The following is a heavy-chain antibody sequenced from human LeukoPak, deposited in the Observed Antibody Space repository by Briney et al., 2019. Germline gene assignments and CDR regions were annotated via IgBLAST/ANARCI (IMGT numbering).Heavy chain of an antibody. CDR2: INHSGST. D-gene: IGHD2-21*01. J-gene: IGHJ4*02. Sequence: PSETLSLTCAVYGGSFGGYYWSWIRQPPGKGLEWIGEINHSGSTSYNPSLKSRVTISVDTSKNQFSLKLSSVTAADTAVYYCARGRDVVVVSTHYYFDYWGQGTLVTVSS. CDR3: ARGRDVVVVSTHYYFDY. CDR1: GGSFGGYY. V-gene: IGHV4-34*01.